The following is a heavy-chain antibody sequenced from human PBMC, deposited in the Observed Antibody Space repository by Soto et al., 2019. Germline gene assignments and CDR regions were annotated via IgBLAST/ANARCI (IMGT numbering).Heavy chain of an antibody. CDR1: GYTFTSYY. D-gene: IGHD2-15*01. Sequence: QVQLVQSGAEVKKPGASVKVSCKASGYTFTSYYMHWVRQAPGQGLEWMGIINPSGGSTSYAQKFQGRVTMTRDTSTSTVYMELSSLRSEDTAVYYCAREGVVPDRGAGRWFDPWGQGTLVTVSS. CDR2: INPSGGST. CDR3: AREGVVPDRGAGRWFDP. V-gene: IGHV1-46*01. J-gene: IGHJ5*02.